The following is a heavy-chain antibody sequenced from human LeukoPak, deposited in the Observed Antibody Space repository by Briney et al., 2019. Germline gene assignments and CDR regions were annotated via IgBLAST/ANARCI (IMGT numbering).Heavy chain of an antibody. Sequence: PGGSLRLSCAASGFTFDDYGMSWVRQAPGKGLEWVSGINWNGGSTGYAGSVKGRFTISRDNAKNSLYLQMNSLRAEDTALYYCARVGYYYDSSGYYSYFDYWGQETLVTVSS. V-gene: IGHV3-20*04. CDR3: ARVGYYYDSSGYYSYFDY. J-gene: IGHJ4*02. D-gene: IGHD3-22*01. CDR1: GFTFDDYG. CDR2: INWNGGST.